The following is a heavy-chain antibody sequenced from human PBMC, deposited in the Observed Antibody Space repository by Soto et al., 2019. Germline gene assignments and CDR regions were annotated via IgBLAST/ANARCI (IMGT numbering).Heavy chain of an antibody. V-gene: IGHV1-18*04. D-gene: IGHD5-18*01. CDR3: ARDRGRDQLWLFPRTDYYYYYMDV. CDR1: GYTFTAFY. J-gene: IGHJ6*03. CDR2: ISAYNGNT. Sequence: ASVKVSCKTSGYTFTAFYLHWVRRAPGQGLEWMGWISAYNGNTNYAQKLQGRVTMTTDTSTSTAYMELRSLRSDDTAVYYCARDRGRDQLWLFPRTDYYYYYMDVWGKGTTVTVSS.